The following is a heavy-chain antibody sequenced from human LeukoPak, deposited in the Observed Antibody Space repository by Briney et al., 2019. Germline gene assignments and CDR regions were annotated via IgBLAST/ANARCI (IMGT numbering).Heavy chain of an antibody. CDR2: INHSGST. V-gene: IGHV4-34*01. CDR3: ARDYRLTQLQH. D-gene: IGHD3-10*01. Sequence: PSETLSLTCAVYGGSFSGYYWSWIRQPPGKGLEWIGEINHSGSTYYNPSLKSRVTMSVDTSKNQFSLKLSSVTAADTAMYYCARDYRLTQLQHWGQGTLVTVSS. J-gene: IGHJ1*01. CDR1: GGSFSGYY.